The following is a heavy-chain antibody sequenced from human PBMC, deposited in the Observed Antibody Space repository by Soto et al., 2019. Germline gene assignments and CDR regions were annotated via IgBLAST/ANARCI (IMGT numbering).Heavy chain of an antibody. CDR3: ATGRSHERVRYFDAGYYYYMDV. CDR1: GYTLTELS. D-gene: IGHD3-9*01. CDR2: FDPEDGET. V-gene: IGHV1-24*01. J-gene: IGHJ6*03. Sequence: QVQLVQSGAEVKKPGASVKVSCKVSGYTLTELSMHWVRQAPGKGLEWMGGFDPEDGETIYAQKFQGRVTMTEDTSTDTAYMELSSLRSEDTALYYCATGRSHERVRYFDAGYYYYMDVWGKGTTVTVSS.